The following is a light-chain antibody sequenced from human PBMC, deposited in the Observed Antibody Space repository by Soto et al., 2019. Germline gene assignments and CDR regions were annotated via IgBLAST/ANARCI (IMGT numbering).Light chain of an antibody. J-gene: IGKJ1*01. CDR3: QHYDSARWT. V-gene: IGKV3-20*01. CDR1: QSISSTY. Sequence: EIVLTRSPGTLSLSPGERATLSCRASQSISSTYLTWYHQRPGQAPRLLIYDASRRATGIPDRFSGSGSGTDFSLTISRLEPEDFVVYYCQHYDSARWTFCLGTKVQIK. CDR2: DAS.